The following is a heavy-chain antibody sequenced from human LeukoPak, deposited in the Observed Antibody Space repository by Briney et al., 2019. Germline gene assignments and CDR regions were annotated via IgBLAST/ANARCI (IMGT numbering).Heavy chain of an antibody. CDR3: ARDRLLSSSSEDY. D-gene: IGHD6-6*01. Sequence: PGGSLRLSCAASGFTVSSQYMSWVRQAPGKGLAWVSIIYSGGSTYYKDSVEGRFTISRDKTKDTLYLQMDNLRADDTAVYYCARDRLLSSSSEDYWGQGILVTVSS. V-gene: IGHV3-53*01. CDR1: GFTVSSQY. J-gene: IGHJ4*02. CDR2: IYSGGST.